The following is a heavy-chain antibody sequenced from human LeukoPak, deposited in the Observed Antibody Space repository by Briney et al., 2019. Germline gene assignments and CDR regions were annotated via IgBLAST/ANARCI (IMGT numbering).Heavy chain of an antibody. CDR1: GGSISSSSYF. J-gene: IGHJ6*03. CDR2: VHYSGST. CDR3: ARQLYVSGSYYAPMDV. Sequence: PSETLSLTCSVSGGSISSSSYFWGWLRQAPGTGLEWIASVHYSGSTYYNLSLTSRITISVDTSKNQFSLTLGSVTAADTAVYFCARQLYVSGSYYAPMDVWGKGTTVTISS. D-gene: IGHD3-10*01. V-gene: IGHV4-39*01.